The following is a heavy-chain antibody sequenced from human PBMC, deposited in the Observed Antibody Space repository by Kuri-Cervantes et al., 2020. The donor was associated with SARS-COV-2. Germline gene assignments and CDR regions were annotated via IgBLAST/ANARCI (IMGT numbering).Heavy chain of an antibody. CDR2: ISSDGKNK. CDR1: GFNFSTTD. J-gene: IGHJ4*02. D-gene: IGHD2-21*01. V-gene: IGHV3-30*18. CDR3: AKDRAGVHDF. Sequence: GESLKISCVASGFNFSTTDMHWVRQAPGKGLEWVTFISSDGKNKKCMASGKGRFTISGDNSQNTLHLQMKSLRDEDTDIYYCAKDRAGVHDFWGQGTLVTVSS.